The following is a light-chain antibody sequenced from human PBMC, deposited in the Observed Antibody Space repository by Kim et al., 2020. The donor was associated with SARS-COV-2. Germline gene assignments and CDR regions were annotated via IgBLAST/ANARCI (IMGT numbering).Light chain of an antibody. CDR1: SLRSYY. CDR2: GKN. J-gene: IGLJ2*01. CDR3: NSRDSSGNLVV. V-gene: IGLV3-19*01. Sequence: SSELTQDPAVSVASGQTVRITCQGDSLRSYYASWYQQKPGQAPVLVIYGKNNRPSGIPDRFSGSSSGNTASLTITGAQAEDEADYYCNSRDSSGNLVVFG.